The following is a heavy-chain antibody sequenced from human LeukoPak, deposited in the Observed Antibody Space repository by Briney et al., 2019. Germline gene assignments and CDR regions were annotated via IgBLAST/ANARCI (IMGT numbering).Heavy chain of an antibody. J-gene: IGHJ4*02. CDR3: AKDYSSSSDYFDF. CDR1: GVAFSTYG. CDR2: ISYDGSNK. D-gene: IGHD6-13*01. Sequence: GGSLRLSCAVSGVAFSTYGMHWVRQAPGKGLEWVAFISYDGSNKYYADSVKGRFTISRDNSKNTLYLEMNSLRPEDTALYCCAKDYSSSSDYFDFWGQGTLVTVSS. V-gene: IGHV3-30*18.